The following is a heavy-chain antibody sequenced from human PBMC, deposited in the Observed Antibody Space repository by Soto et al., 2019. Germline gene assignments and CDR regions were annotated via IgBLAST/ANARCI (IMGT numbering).Heavy chain of an antibody. CDR3: TGDAQQLANYGMDV. CDR1: GFSFSSHG. D-gene: IGHD6-13*01. J-gene: IGHJ6*02. CDR2: LWAGGNIR. Sequence: QVQLVESGGNVVQPGGSLRLSCAASGFSFSSHGMHWVRQAPGKGLEWVAHLWAGGNIRYYAYSVNGRFTISSDHSKNTLYLQMSRLGSEDTAVYYFTGDAQQLANYGMDVWGQGTTVTVSS. V-gene: IGHV3-33*01.